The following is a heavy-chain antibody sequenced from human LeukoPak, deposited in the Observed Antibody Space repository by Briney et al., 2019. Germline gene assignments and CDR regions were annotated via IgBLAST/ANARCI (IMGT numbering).Heavy chain of an antibody. CDR3: AGASYDSSGVH. V-gene: IGHV4-59*01. J-gene: IGHJ4*02. CDR2: IYYSGST. Sequence: PSETLSLTCTVSGGSISSYYWSWIRQPPGKGLEWIGYIYYSGSTNYNLSLKSRLTISVDTSKNQFSLKLSSVTAADTAVYYCAGASYDSSGVHWGQGTLVTVSS. CDR1: GGSISSYY. D-gene: IGHD3-22*01.